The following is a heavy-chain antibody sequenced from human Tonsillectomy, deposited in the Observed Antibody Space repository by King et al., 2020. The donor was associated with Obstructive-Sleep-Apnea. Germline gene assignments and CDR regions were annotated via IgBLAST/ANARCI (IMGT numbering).Heavy chain of an antibody. CDR2: ISYDGSKK. J-gene: IGHJ4*02. CDR3: AKDRGTYLYEPYYFDY. CDR1: GFTFNDYG. Sequence: VQLVESGGGVVRPGRSLRLSCAASGFTFNDYGMYWVRQAPGKGLEWVALISYDGSKKYYGDSVKGRFTISRDNSKNTLYLQVNSLRAEDTALYYCAKDRGTYLYEPYYFDYWGQGTLVTVSS. V-gene: IGHV3-30*18. D-gene: IGHD1-26*01.